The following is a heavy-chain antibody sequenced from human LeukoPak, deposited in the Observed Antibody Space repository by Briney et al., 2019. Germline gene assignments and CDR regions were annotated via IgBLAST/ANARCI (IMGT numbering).Heavy chain of an antibody. CDR1: GGSISSSSYY. CDR3: AEVGSTTY. CDR2: IYYSGST. V-gene: IGHV4-39*07. Sequence: SETLSLTCTVSGGSISSSSYYWGWIRQPPGKGLEWIGSIYYSGSTYYNPSLKSRVTISVDTSKNQFSLKLSSVTAADTAVYYCAEVGSTTYWGQGTLVTVSS. J-gene: IGHJ4*02. D-gene: IGHD2-2*01.